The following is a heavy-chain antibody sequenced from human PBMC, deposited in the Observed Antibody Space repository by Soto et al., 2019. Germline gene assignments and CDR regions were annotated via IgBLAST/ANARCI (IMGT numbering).Heavy chain of an antibody. J-gene: IGHJ4*02. CDR1: GFTVSDHR. CDR3: ARGDTSGCVAY. CDR2: TRDKANSYTT. D-gene: IGHD3-22*01. V-gene: IGHV3-72*01. Sequence: EVQLVESGGGLVQPGGSLRLSCAASGFTVSDHRMDWVRQAPGKGLEWVARTRDKANSYTTEYAASVKGRFTISRDDSKNSVYLQMNRLKTEDTDVYYCARGDTSGCVAYWGQGTLVTVSS.